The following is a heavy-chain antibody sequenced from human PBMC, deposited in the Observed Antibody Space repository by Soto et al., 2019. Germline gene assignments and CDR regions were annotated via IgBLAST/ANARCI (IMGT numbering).Heavy chain of an antibody. J-gene: IGHJ4*02. Sequence: LETLPLTSIVSGGSLISSTYYGGWIRQPPGKGLEWIGSIFYSGSTYYNPSLKSRVTLSVDTSQNRFSLKLSSVTAADTAVYYCASAPGFNLFDSWGQGTLVTVSS. CDR2: IFYSGST. V-gene: IGHV4-39*01. CDR1: GGSLISSTYY. D-gene: IGHD5-12*01. CDR3: ASAPGFNLFDS.